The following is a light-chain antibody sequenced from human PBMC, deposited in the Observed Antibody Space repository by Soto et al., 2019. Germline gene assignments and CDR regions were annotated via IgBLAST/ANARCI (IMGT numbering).Light chain of an antibody. CDR3: MQALQTPFT. Sequence: IVMTQSPISLPVTPGDPASISCRSSQSLLHSNGYNYLDWYLQKPGQSPQLLIYLGSNRASGVPDRFSGSGSGTDFALKISRVEAEDVGVYYCMQALQTPFTFGPGTKVESK. CDR1: QSLLHSNGYNY. CDR2: LGS. V-gene: IGKV2-28*01. J-gene: IGKJ3*01.